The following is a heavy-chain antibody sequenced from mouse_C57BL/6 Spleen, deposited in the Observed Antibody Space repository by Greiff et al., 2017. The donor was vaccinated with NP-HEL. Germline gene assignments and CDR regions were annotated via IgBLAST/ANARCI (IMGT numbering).Heavy chain of an antibody. CDR1: GYAFTNYL. J-gene: IGHJ1*03. V-gene: IGHV1-54*01. CDR3: ARCTTVVAPEV. D-gene: IGHD1-1*01. Sequence: QVQLQQSGAELVRPGTSVKVSCKASGYAFTNYLIEWVKQRPGQGLEWIGVINPGSGGTNYNEKFKGKATLTADKSSSTAYMQLSSLTSEDSAVYFCARCTTVVAPEVWGTGTTVTVSS. CDR2: INPGSGGT.